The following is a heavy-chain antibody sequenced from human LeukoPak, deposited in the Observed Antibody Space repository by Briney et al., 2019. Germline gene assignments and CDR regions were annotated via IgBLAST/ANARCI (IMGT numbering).Heavy chain of an antibody. V-gene: IGHV1-69*13. CDR1: GGTFSSYA. CDR2: IIPIIGTA. Sequence: ASVKVSCKASGGTFSSYAISWVRQAPGQGLEWMGGIIPIIGTANYAQKFQGRVTITADESTSTAYMELSSLRSEDTAVYYCASSFQHCSGGSCYSEFAYWGQGTLVTVSS. J-gene: IGHJ4*02. D-gene: IGHD2-15*01. CDR3: ASSFQHCSGGSCYSEFAY.